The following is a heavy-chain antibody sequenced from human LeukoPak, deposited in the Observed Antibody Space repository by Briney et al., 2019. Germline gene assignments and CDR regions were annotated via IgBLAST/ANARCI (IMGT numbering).Heavy chain of an antibody. CDR2: IYFSGRT. Sequence: SETLSLTCNVSGGSISSSSYYWGWIRQPPGKGLEWIGSIYFSGRTYYNMSLKSRVTISIDTSKNQFSLKVDSVTAADTAVYYCARDNPYGSGTDYWGQGTLVTVSS. D-gene: IGHD3-10*01. J-gene: IGHJ4*02. CDR3: ARDNPYGSGTDY. CDR1: GGSISSSSYY. V-gene: IGHV4-39*07.